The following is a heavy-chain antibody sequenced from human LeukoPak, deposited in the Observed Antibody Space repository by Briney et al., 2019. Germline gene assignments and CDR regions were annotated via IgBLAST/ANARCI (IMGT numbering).Heavy chain of an antibody. Sequence: ASVKVFCKASGYTFTSYGISWVRQAPGQGLEWMGWISAYNGNTNYAQELQGRVTMTTDTSTSTAYTELRSLRSDDTAVYYCAREPLGYCSSTSCYRGRFVDYWGQGTLVTVSS. CDR3: AREPLGYCSSTSCYRGRFVDY. CDR2: ISAYNGNT. CDR1: GYTFTSYG. V-gene: IGHV1-18*04. J-gene: IGHJ4*02. D-gene: IGHD2-2*02.